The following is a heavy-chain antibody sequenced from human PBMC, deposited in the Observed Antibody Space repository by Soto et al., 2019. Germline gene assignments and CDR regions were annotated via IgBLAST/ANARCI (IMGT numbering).Heavy chain of an antibody. CDR1: GYTFTSYA. D-gene: IGHD5-12*01. Sequence: QVQLVQSGAEVKKPGASVKVSCKASGYTFTSYAMHWVRQAPGQRLEWMGWINAGNGNTKYSQKFQGRVTITRDTSASTAYMELSSLRSEDTAVYYCARDTISPSYYYYGMDVWGQGTTVTVSS. CDR2: INAGNGNT. J-gene: IGHJ6*02. CDR3: ARDTISPSYYYYGMDV. V-gene: IGHV1-3*01.